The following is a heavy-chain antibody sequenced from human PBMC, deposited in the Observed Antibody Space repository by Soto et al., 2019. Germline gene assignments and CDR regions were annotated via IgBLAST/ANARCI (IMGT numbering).Heavy chain of an antibody. CDR3: AREGGSLNWFDP. CDR1: GFTFSSYG. V-gene: IGHV3-48*02. Sequence: EVQLVESGGGLVQPGESLRLSCAASGFTFSSYGMNWVRQAPGKGLEWVSYISSSSSTVSYAASVKGRFTISTDNAMNSLYLQMNIMRDEDTSVLDCAREGGSLNWFDPWGQGALFTVSS. CDR2: ISSSSSTV. D-gene: IGHD1-26*01. J-gene: IGHJ5*02.